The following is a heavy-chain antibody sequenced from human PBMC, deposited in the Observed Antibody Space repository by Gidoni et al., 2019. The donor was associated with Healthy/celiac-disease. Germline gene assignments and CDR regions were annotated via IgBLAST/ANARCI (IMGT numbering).Heavy chain of an antibody. D-gene: IGHD5-12*01. CDR3: AVATPYYYYGMDV. V-gene: IGHV1-69*02. CDR1: GGTFSSYT. J-gene: IGHJ6*02. CDR2: IIPILGIA. Sequence: QVQLVQSGAEVKKPGSSVKVSCKASGGTFSSYTISWVRQAPGQGLEWMGRIIPILGIANYAQKFQGRVTITADKSTSTAYMELSSLRSEDTAVYYCAVATPYYYYGMDVWGQGTTVTVSS.